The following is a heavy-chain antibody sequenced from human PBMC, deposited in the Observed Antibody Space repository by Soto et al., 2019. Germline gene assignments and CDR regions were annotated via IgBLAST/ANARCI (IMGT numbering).Heavy chain of an antibody. D-gene: IGHD5-12*01. CDR2: ITGSGGST. V-gene: IGHV3-23*01. Sequence: EVQLLESGGGLVQPGGSLRLSCAASGFTFNNYGMSWVRQAPGKGLEWVSSITGSGGSTYYADSVKGRFTSSRDNSKNTLYPQMNSLTADDTAVYYCAKGGTPSWGQGTLVTFSS. CDR3: AKGGTPS. CDR1: GFTFNNYG. J-gene: IGHJ4*02.